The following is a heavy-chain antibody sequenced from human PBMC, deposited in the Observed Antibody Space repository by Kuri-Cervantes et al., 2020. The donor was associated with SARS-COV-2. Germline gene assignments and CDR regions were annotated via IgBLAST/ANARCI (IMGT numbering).Heavy chain of an antibody. J-gene: IGHJ4*02. CDR2: MNPNSGNT. Sequence: ASVKVSCKASGYTFTSYDINWVRQATGQGLEWMGWMNPNSGNTGYAQKFQGRVTITRNTSISTAYMELSSLRSEDTAVYYCASGGMVNVVVPAAIYFDYWGQGTLVTVSS. CDR3: ASGGMVNVVVPAAIYFDY. D-gene: IGHD2-2*01. V-gene: IGHV1-8*03. CDR1: GYTFTSYD.